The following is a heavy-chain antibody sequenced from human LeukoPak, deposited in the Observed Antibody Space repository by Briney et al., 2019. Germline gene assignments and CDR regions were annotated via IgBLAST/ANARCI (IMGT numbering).Heavy chain of an antibody. V-gene: IGHV4-59*01. J-gene: IGHJ5*02. CDR1: RGSISSYY. CDR2: VYDIGST. Sequence: PSQTLSLTCNVSRGSISSYYWSWIRQTPGKGLEWIGYVYDIGSTNYNPSLKSRVTISVDRSKNQLSLKLNSVTTADTAVYYCARALSNSWHWFDPWGQGTLVTVSS. CDR3: ARALSNSWHWFDP. D-gene: IGHD6-13*01.